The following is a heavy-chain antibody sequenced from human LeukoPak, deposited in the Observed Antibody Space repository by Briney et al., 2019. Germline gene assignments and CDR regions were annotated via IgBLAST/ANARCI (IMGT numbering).Heavy chain of an antibody. CDR1: GSTFYDYA. CDR2: IYWNSDRI. CDR3: TKDIVPGGADV. Sequence: GGSLRLYCVGSGSTFYDYAKHWVRQAPGKGLERVAGIYWNSDRIDYADSVRGRFTITRDNAKNSLYLQMNSLRTEDTAIYYCTKDIVPGGADVWGQGTTVTVSS. J-gene: IGHJ6*02. D-gene: IGHD6-6*01. V-gene: IGHV3-9*01.